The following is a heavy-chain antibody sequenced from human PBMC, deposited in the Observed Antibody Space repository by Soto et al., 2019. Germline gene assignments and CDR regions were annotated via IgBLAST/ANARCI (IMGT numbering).Heavy chain of an antibody. D-gene: IGHD2-15*01. CDR1: GFTFSSYS. J-gene: IGHJ5*01. V-gene: IGHV3-21*01. Sequence: GSLRLSCAASGFTFSSYSMNWVRQAPGKGLEWVSSISSSSSYIYYADSVKGRFTISRDNAKNSLYLQMNSLRAEDTAVYYCGRDRRYCSGGSCYLVNWFDPWGQGTLVTVSS. CDR3: GRDRRYCSGGSCYLVNWFDP. CDR2: ISSSSSYI.